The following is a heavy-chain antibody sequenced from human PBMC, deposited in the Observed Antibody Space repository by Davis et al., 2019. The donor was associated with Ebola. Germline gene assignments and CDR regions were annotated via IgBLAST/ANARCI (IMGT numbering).Heavy chain of an antibody. D-gene: IGHD3-22*01. J-gene: IGHJ4*02. Sequence: SVKVSCKASGGTFSSYAISWVRQAPGQGLEWMGRIIPILGIANYAQKFQGRVTITADKSTSTAYMELSSLRSEDTAVYYCARDLEVFFYYDSSGYYYVFDYWGQGTLVTVSS. CDR2: IIPILGIA. CDR1: GGTFSSYA. V-gene: IGHV1-69*04. CDR3: ARDLEVFFYYDSSGYYYVFDY.